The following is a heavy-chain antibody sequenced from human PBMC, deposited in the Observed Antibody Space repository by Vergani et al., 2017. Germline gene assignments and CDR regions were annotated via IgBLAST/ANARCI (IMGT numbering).Heavy chain of an antibody. CDR1: GFTFSSFS. CDR3: ARGGDSGXYFY. J-gene: IGHJ4*02. V-gene: IGHV3-48*01. D-gene: IGHD1-26*01. Sequence: EVQLVASGRGLVQPGGSLRLPCAASGFTFSSFSLNWVPPAPGKGLEWVSYISSTSSTIFYADSVKGRFNIFRDNAKKSLYLQMNSRSAEDTAVYYCARGGDSGXYFYWGQGTLVTVSS. CDR2: ISSTSSTI.